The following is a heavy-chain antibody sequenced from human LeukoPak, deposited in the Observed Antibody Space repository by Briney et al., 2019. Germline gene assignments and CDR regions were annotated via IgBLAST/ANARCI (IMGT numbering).Heavy chain of an antibody. CDR1: RFTFSSYA. Sequence: GGSLRLSCAASRFTFSSYATSWVRQAPGKGLEWVSAISGSGGSTYYADSVKGRFTISRDNSKNTLYLQMNSLRAEDTAVYYCAKDLSGSSSWYGPLNWFDPWGQGTLVTVSS. V-gene: IGHV3-23*01. CDR3: AKDLSGSSSWYGPLNWFDP. J-gene: IGHJ5*02. D-gene: IGHD6-13*01. CDR2: ISGSGGST.